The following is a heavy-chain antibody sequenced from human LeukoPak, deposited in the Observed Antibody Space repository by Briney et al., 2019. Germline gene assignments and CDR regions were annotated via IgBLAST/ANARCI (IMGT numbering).Heavy chain of an antibody. CDR2: ISGSGGST. J-gene: IGHJ6*02. CDR3: ANHWNYYYYGMDV. D-gene: IGHD3-3*01. CDR1: GFTFSSYS. Sequence: GGSLRLSCAASGFTFSSYSMIWVRQAPGKGLEWVSAISGSGGSTYYADSVKGRFTISRDNSKNTLYLQMNSLRAEDTAVYSCANHWNYYYYGMDVWGQGTTVTVSS. V-gene: IGHV3-23*01.